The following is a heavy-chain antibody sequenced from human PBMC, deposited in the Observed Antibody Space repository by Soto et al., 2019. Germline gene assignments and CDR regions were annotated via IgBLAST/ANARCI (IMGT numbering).Heavy chain of an antibody. CDR3: ASMITFGGVIVTYFDY. V-gene: IGHV4-59*01. CDR1: GGSISSYY. CDR2: IYYSGST. J-gene: IGHJ4*02. Sequence: PSETLSLTCTVSGGSISSYYWSWIRQPPGKGLEWIGYIYYSGSTNYNPSLKSRVTISVDTSKNQFSLKLSSVTAADTAVYYCASMITFGGVIVTYFDYWGQGTLVTVSS. D-gene: IGHD3-16*02.